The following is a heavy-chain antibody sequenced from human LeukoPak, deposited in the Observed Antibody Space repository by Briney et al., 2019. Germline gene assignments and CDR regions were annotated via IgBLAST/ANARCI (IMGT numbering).Heavy chain of an antibody. D-gene: IGHD6-6*01. V-gene: IGHV3-21*01. Sequence: GGSLRLSCAASGFTFSSYSMNWVRQAPGKGLEWGSSISSSSSYIHYADSVKGRFTISRENAKNSLYLQMNSLRAEDTAVYYCARESEYSTNAFDYWGQGTLVTVSS. CDR2: ISSSSSYI. J-gene: IGHJ4*02. CDR3: ARESEYSTNAFDY. CDR1: GFTFSSYS.